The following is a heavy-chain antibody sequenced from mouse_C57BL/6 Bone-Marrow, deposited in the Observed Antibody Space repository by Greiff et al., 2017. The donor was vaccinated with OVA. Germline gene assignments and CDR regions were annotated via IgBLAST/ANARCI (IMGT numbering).Heavy chain of an antibody. J-gene: IGHJ2*01. CDR3: ARAYNGRDY. D-gene: IGHD2-10*01. CDR1: GYTFTSYG. Sequence: VKLVESGAELARPGASVKLSCKASGYTFTSYGISWVKQRTGQGLEWIGEIYPRSGNTYYNEKFKGKATLTADKSSSTAYMELRSLTSEDSAVYFCARAYNGRDYWGQGTTLTVSS. V-gene: IGHV1-81*01. CDR2: IYPRSGNT.